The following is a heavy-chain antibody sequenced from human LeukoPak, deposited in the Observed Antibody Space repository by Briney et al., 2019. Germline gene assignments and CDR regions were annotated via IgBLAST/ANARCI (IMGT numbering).Heavy chain of an antibody. CDR2: ISVGGSDE. J-gene: IGHJ5*02. V-gene: IGHV3-48*03. CDR3: ARDVGFNNGWPA. Sequence: GGSLRLSCVASGFSFKTYEMNWVRQAPGKGLEWISYISVGGSDEDYADSVKGRFSISGDNAKNSLFLQMNSLRVEDTAVYYCARDVGFNNGWPAWGQGTLVTVSS. CDR1: GFSFKTYE. D-gene: IGHD6-19*01.